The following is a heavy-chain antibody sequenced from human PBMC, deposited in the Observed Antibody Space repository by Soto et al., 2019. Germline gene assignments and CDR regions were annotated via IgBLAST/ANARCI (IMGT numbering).Heavy chain of an antibody. Sequence: ASGRVSCKASGYTFTSYGISWVRQAPGQGLEWMGWISAYNGNTNYAQKLQGRVTMTTDTSTSTAYMELRSLRSDDTAVYYCARDLFHPHSSGYYQTPTFDYWGQGTLVTVSS. CDR2: ISAYNGNT. J-gene: IGHJ4*02. CDR1: GYTFTSYG. V-gene: IGHV1-18*01. CDR3: ARDLFHPHSSGYYQTPTFDY. D-gene: IGHD3-22*01.